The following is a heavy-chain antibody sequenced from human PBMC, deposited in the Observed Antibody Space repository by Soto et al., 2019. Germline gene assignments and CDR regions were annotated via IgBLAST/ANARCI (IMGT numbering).Heavy chain of an antibody. D-gene: IGHD6-13*01. Sequence: SETLSLTCTVSGGSISSSSYYWGWIRQPPGKGLEWIGSIYYSGSTYYNPSLKSRVTISVDTSKNQFSLKLNSVSAADTAVYYCATSGSSTWYRGWFGPWGQGTLVTVSS. V-gene: IGHV4-39*01. J-gene: IGHJ5*02. CDR2: IYYSGST. CDR1: GGSISSSSYY. CDR3: ATSGSSTWYRGWFGP.